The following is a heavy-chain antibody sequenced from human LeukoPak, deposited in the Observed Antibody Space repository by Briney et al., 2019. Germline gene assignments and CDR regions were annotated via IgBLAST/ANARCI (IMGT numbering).Heavy chain of an antibody. J-gene: IGHJ4*02. V-gene: IGHV3-30*12. D-gene: IGHD1-1*01. CDR2: ISYDGSNK. CDR1: GFTFSSYG. CDR3: ARGQLERFGDADY. Sequence: GGSLRLSCAASGFTFSSYGMHWVRQAPGKGLEWVAVISYDGSNKYYADSVKGRFTISRDNSKNTLYLQMSSLRAEDTAVYYCARGQLERFGDADYWGQGTLVTVSS.